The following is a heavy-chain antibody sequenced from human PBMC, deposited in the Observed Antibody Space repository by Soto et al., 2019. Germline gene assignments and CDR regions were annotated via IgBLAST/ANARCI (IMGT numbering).Heavy chain of an antibody. CDR2: ISYDGSNK. CDR1: GFTFSSYA. V-gene: IGHV3-30-3*01. Sequence: QVQLVESGGGVVQPGRSLRLSCAASGFTFSSYAMHWVRQAPGKGLEWVAVISYDGSNKYYADSVKGRFTISRDNSKNTRYLQMNSLRAEDTAVYYCASSWKEDFDYWGQGTLVTVSS. J-gene: IGHJ4*02. CDR3: ASSWKEDFDY. D-gene: IGHD6-13*01.